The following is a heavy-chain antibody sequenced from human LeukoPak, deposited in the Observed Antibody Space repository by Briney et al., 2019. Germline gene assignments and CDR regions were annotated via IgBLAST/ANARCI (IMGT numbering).Heavy chain of an antibody. D-gene: IGHD6-13*01. Sequence: ASVKVSCKASGYTFTSYGISWVRQAPGQGLEWMGWISTYNGNTNYAQKFQGRVTMTTDTSTSTAYMELSSLRSEDTAVYYCARLKKQQLEPDYWGQGTLVTVSS. J-gene: IGHJ4*02. CDR3: ARLKKQQLEPDY. CDR1: GYTFTSYG. CDR2: ISTYNGNT. V-gene: IGHV1-18*01.